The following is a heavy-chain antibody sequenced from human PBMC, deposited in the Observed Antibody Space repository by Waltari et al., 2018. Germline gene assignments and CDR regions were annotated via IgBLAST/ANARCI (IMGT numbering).Heavy chain of an antibody. D-gene: IGHD2-21*01. CDR2: IYYSGST. J-gene: IGHJ3*02. Sequence: QLQLQESGPGLVKPSETLSLTCTVSGGSISSSSYYWGWIRQPPGKGLEWIGSIYYSGSTYYNPSLKSRVTISVDTSKNQFSLKLSSVTAADTAVYYCARVVGIASDDAFDIWGQGTMVTVSS. CDR3: ARVVGIASDDAFDI. CDR1: GGSISSSSYY. V-gene: IGHV4-39*07.